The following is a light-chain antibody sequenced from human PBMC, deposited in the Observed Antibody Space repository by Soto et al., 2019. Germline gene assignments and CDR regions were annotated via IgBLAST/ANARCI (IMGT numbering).Light chain of an antibody. V-gene: IGKV3-15*01. J-gene: IGKJ2*01. CDR3: QQYNNWRAWYT. CDR1: QSVSSN. Sequence: EIVMTQSPATLSVSPGERATLSCRASQSVSSNLAWYQQKPDQAPRLLIYGASTRATGIPARFSGSGSGTEFTLTISSLPSEDFAVYYFQQYNNWRAWYTFGQGTKLESK. CDR2: GAS.